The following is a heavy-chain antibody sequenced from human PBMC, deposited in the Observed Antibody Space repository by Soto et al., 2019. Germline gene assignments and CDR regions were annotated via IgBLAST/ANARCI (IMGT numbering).Heavy chain of an antibody. CDR1: GVTLSSYA. Sequence: PGGSLRLSCAASGVTLSSYAMSWVGQAPGKGLEWVSAISGSGGSTYYADSVKGRFTISRDNSKNTLYLQMNSLRAEDTAVYYCAKWLLTSFGLTRRPYYYGMDVWGQGTTVTVSS. CDR3: AKWLLTSFGLTRRPYYYGMDV. CDR2: ISGSGGST. J-gene: IGHJ6*02. D-gene: IGHD3-3*01. V-gene: IGHV3-23*01.